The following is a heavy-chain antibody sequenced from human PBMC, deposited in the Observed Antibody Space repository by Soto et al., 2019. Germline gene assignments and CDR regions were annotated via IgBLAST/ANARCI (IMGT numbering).Heavy chain of an antibody. CDR3: AKLYSREFWYFDY. CDR1: GFTFSSYG. V-gene: IGHV3-30*18. D-gene: IGHD4-4*01. Sequence: GGSLRLSCAASGFTFSSYGMHRVRQAPGKGLEWVAVISYDGSNKYYADSVKGRLTISRDNSKNTLYLQMNSLRAEDTAVYYCAKLYSREFWYFDYWGQGTLVTVSS. J-gene: IGHJ4*02. CDR2: ISYDGSNK.